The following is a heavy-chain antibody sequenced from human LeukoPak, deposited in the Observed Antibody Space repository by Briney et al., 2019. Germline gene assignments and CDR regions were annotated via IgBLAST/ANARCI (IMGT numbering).Heavy chain of an antibody. CDR2: IYYSGST. J-gene: IGHJ4*02. D-gene: IGHD6-19*01. CDR3: ARDWKRSGWYGGDY. Sequence: SETLSLTCTVSGGSISSSSYYWGWIRQPPGKGLEWIGSIYYSGSTYYNPSLKSRVTISVDTSKNQFSLKLSSVTAADTAVYYCARDWKRSGWYGGDYWGQGTLVTVSS. CDR1: GGSISSSSYY. V-gene: IGHV4-39*07.